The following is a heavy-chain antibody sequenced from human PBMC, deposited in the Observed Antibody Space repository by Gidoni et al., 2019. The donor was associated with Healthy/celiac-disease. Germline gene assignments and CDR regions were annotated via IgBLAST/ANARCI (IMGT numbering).Heavy chain of an antibody. J-gene: IGHJ6*02. V-gene: IGHV3-21*01. CDR2: ISSSSSYI. CDR3: ARDRGQIMVQGVIITMDYYYGMDV. D-gene: IGHD3-10*01. CDR1: GFTFSSYS. Sequence: EVQLVESGGGLVKPGGSLRLSCAASGFTFSSYSMNWVRQAPGKGLEWVSSISSSSSYIYYADSVKGRFTISRDNAKNSLYLQMNSLRAEDTAVYYCARDRGQIMVQGVIITMDYYYGMDVWGQGTTVTVSS.